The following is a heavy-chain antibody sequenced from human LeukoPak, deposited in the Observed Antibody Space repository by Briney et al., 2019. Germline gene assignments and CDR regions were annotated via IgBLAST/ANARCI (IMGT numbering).Heavy chain of an antibody. V-gene: IGHV4-59*01. D-gene: IGHD3-3*01. Sequence: SETLSLTCTVSGGSISSYYWSWIRQPPGKGLEWIGYIYYSGSTNYNPSLKSRVTISVDTSKNQFSLKLSSVTAADTAVYYCARGATIFGVVTKGAFDIWGQGTMVTVSS. J-gene: IGHJ3*02. CDR2: IYYSGST. CDR1: GGSISSYY. CDR3: ARGATIFGVVTKGAFDI.